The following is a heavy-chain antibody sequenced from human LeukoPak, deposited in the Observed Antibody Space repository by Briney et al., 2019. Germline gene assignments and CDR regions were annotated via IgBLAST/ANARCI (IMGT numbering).Heavy chain of an antibody. Sequence: QAGGSLRLSCAASGLTFSRYWMHWVRQAPGKGLVWVSGIKNDGSSISYADSVRGRFTISRDNAKNTLYLQMNSLRAEDTAVYYCASSNYGLPDDYWGQGTLVTVSS. CDR2: IKNDGSSI. CDR1: GLTFSRYW. CDR3: ASSNYGLPDDY. J-gene: IGHJ4*02. V-gene: IGHV3-74*01. D-gene: IGHD4-11*01.